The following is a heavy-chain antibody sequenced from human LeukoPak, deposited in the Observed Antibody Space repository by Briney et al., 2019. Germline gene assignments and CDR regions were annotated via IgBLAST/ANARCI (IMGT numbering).Heavy chain of an antibody. CDR1: GGSISSYY. J-gene: IGHJ2*01. CDR3: ARDHRSSWFGELSYWYFDL. CDR2: IYTRGST. V-gene: IGHV4-4*07. D-gene: IGHD3-10*01. Sequence: PSETLSLTCAVSGGSISSYYWSWIRQPAGKGLEWIGRIYTRGSTNFHRSLKSRVTMSVDTSKNQFSLKLSSVTAADTAVYYCARDHRSSWFGELSYWYFDLWGRGTLVTVSS.